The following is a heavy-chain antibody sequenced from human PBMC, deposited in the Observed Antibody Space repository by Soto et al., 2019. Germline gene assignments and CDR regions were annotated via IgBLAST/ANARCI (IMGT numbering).Heavy chain of an antibody. CDR2: ISAYNGNT. CDR1: GYTFTSYG. CDR3: AREVVATIRRYYYYGMDV. V-gene: IGHV1-18*01. D-gene: IGHD5-12*01. J-gene: IGHJ6*02. Sequence: GASVKVSCKASGYTFTSYGISWVRQAPGRGLEWMGWISAYNGNTNYAQKLQGRVTMTTDTPTSTAYMELRSLRSDDTAVYYCAREVVATIRRYYYYGMDVWGQGTTVTVSS.